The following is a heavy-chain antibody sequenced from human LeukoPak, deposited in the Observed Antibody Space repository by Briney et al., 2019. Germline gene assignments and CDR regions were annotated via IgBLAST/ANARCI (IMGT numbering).Heavy chain of an antibody. D-gene: IGHD3-10*01. V-gene: IGHV3-23*01. Sequence: GGSLRLSCAASGFTFSSYAMSWVRQAPGKGLEWVSAISGSGGSTYYADSVKGRFTISRDNSKNTLYLQMNSLRPEDTAVYYCATLGITMVGNDYWGQGTVVTVSS. J-gene: IGHJ4*02. CDR1: GFTFSSYA. CDR3: ATLGITMVGNDY. CDR2: ISGSGGST.